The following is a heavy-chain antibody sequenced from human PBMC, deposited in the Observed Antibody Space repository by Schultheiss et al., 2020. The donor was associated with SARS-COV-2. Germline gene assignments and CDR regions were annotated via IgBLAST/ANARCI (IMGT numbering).Heavy chain of an antibody. J-gene: IGHJ4*02. CDR2: IYTSGST. D-gene: IGHD4-17*01. CDR3: ASRLAVTTSVDY. CDR1: GGSISSYY. V-gene: IGHV4-4*07. Sequence: SETLSLTCTVSGGSISSYYWSWIRQPAGKGLEWIGRIYTSGSTNYNPSLKSRVTMSVDTSKNQFSLKLSSVTAADTAVYYCASRLAVTTSVDYWGQGTLVTVSS.